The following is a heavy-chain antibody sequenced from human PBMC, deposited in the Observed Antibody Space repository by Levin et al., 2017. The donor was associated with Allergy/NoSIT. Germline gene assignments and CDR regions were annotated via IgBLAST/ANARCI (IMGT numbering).Heavy chain of an antibody. Sequence: SQTLSLTCTVSGGSIYNSPYFWAWIRQPPGKGLEWIGSVYYTERSFYNPSLASRVSISVDTSTNQFSLKMISVTAADTAMYYCARVSYYGSGPYYEYYFDSWGQGTLVTVSS. V-gene: IGHV4-39*07. CDR1: GGSIYNSPYF. D-gene: IGHD3-10*01. CDR3: ARVSYYGSGPYYEYYFDS. J-gene: IGHJ4*02. CDR2: VYYTERS.